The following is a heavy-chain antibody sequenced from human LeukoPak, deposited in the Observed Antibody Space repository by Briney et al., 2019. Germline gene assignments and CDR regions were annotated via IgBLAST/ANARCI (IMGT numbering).Heavy chain of an antibody. V-gene: IGHV3-23*01. Sequence: GGSLRLSCAASGSTFSSYAMSWVRQAPGKGLEWVSAISGSGGSTYYADSVKGRFTISRDNSKNTLYLQMNSLRAEDTAVYYCAKDYYYDSSGYYYVDYWGQGTLVTVSS. CDR2: ISGSGGST. CDR1: GSTFSSYA. CDR3: AKDYYYDSSGYYYVDY. J-gene: IGHJ4*02. D-gene: IGHD3-22*01.